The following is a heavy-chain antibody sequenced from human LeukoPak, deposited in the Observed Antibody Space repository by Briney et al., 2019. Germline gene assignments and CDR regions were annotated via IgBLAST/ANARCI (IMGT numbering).Heavy chain of an antibody. Sequence: GGSLRLSCAASGFTFSDYYMSWIRQAPGKGLEWVSYISSSGSTIYYADFVKGRFTISRDNAKNSLYLQMNSLRAEDTAVYYCAREADSYYYYGMDVWGQGTTVTVSS. CDR3: AREADSYYYYGMDV. J-gene: IGHJ6*02. CDR2: ISSSGSTI. CDR1: GFTFSDYY. V-gene: IGHV3-11*04.